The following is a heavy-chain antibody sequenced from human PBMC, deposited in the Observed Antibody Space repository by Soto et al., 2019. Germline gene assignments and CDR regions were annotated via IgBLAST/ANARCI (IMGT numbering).Heavy chain of an antibody. CDR1: GYTFTSYG. V-gene: IGHV1-18*04. CDR2: ISAYNGNT. Sequence: GASVKVSCKASGYTFTSYGISWVRQAPGQGLAWMGWISAYNGNTNYAQKLQGRVTMTTDTSTSTAYMELRSLSAEDTAVYYCTKEIASDWGYMDFWGQGTTVTVSS. J-gene: IGHJ6*03. CDR3: TKEIASDWGYMDF. D-gene: IGHD7-27*01.